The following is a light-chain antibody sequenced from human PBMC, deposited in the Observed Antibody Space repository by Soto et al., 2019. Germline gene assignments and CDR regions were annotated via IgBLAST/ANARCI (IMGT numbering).Light chain of an antibody. V-gene: IGKV1-5*01. J-gene: IGKJ1*01. CDR2: DAS. CDR1: QRISSW. Sequence: DIQMTQSPSTLSAFVGDRVTITCRASQRISSWLAWYQQKPGKAPKLLIYDASSLESGVPSRFSGSGSGTEFTLTISSLQPHDFATYYCQQYNYYPWTFGQGTKVEIK. CDR3: QQYNYYPWT.